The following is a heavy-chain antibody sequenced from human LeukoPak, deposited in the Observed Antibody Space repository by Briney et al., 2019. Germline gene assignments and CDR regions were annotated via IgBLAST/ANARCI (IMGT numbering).Heavy chain of an antibody. CDR2: IYYSGST. CDR1: GGSFSSYY. Sequence: PSETLSLTCTVSGGSFSSYYWSWVRQPPGKGLEWIGYIYYSGSTTYNPSLKSRPTMSVDTSKNQFSLRLRSVPAADTAVYYCARNDWTYGGYFDYWGQGTLVTVSS. CDR3: ARNDWTYGGYFDY. J-gene: IGHJ4*02. V-gene: IGHV4-59*01. D-gene: IGHD1-7*01.